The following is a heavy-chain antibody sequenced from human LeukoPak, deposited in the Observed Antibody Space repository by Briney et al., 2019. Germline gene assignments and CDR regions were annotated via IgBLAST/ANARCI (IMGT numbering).Heavy chain of an antibody. Sequence: PSETLSLTCAVYGGSFSGYYWSWIRQPPGKGLEWIGEINHSGSTNYNPSLKSRVTISVDTSKNQFSLKLSSATAADTAVYYCARGYRGTTPGYWGQGTLVTVSS. CDR3: ARGYRGTTPGY. CDR2: INHSGST. CDR1: GGSFSGYY. D-gene: IGHD1-14*01. J-gene: IGHJ4*02. V-gene: IGHV4-34*01.